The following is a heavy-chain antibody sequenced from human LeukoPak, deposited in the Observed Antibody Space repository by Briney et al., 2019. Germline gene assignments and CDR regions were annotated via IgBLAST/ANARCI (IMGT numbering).Heavy chain of an antibody. CDR2: IRYDGSNK. Sequence: GGSLRLSCAASGFTFSSYGMHWVRQAPGKGLEWVAFIRYDGSNKYYADSVKGRFTISRDNAKNSLYLQMNSLRAEDTAVYYCARNLGYCSGDRCYYFDPWGQGTPVTVSP. V-gene: IGHV3-30*02. CDR1: GFTFSSYG. J-gene: IGHJ5*02. D-gene: IGHD2-15*01. CDR3: ARNLGYCSGDRCYYFDP.